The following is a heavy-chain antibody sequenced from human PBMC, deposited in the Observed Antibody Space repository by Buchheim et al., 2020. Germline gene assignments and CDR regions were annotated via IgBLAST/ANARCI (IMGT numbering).Heavy chain of an antibody. V-gene: IGHV4-34*01. CDR2: INHSGST. CDR3: ARGTPNSSGWYYY. J-gene: IGHJ4*02. CDR1: GGSFSGYY. D-gene: IGHD6-19*01. Sequence: QVQLQQWGAGLLKPSETLSLTCAVYGGSFSGYYWSWIRQPPGKGLEWIGEINHSGSTNYNPSLKSRVTISVDTSKNQFSLKLGSVTAADTAVYYCARGTPNSSGWYYYWGQGTL.